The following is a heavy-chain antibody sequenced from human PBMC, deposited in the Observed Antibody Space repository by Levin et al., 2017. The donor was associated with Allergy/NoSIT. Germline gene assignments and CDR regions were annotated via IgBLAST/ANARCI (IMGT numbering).Heavy chain of an antibody. CDR3: ARGTHDSQSSGYYYFDS. Sequence: SQTLSLTCSVSGGSISGYYWTWIRQPPGKGLEWIANMYSSANINYNPSLKSRVTISLDTSKKVISLKMRSLTDADTAVYFWARGTHDSQSSGYYYFDSWGHGTLVTVSS. V-gene: IGHV4-59*01. J-gene: IGHJ4*01. D-gene: IGHD3-22*01. CDR1: GGSISGYY. CDR2: MYSSANI.